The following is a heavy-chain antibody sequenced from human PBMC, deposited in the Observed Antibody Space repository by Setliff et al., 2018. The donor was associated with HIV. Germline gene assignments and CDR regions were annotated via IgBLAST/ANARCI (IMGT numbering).Heavy chain of an antibody. CDR1: GGSISSYY. J-gene: IGHJ6*03. CDR3: AKSGYCGSSTCRNYFYYMDV. CDR2: IDYRGST. Sequence: SETLSLTCTVSGGSISSYYWNWIRQPPGKGLEWIGDIDYRGSTNYNPSLQSRVIISADTSKNQFSLKLSSVTAADTAVYYCAKSGYCGSSTCRNYFYYMDVWGKGTTVTVSS. V-gene: IGHV4-59*01. D-gene: IGHD2-2*01.